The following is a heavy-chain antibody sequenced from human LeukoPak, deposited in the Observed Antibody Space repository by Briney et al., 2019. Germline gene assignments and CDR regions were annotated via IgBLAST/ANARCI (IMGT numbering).Heavy chain of an antibody. CDR2: IYYTGST. V-gene: IGHV4-39*01. D-gene: IGHD1-26*01. CDR3: ARRGGSGRAFDY. J-gene: IGHJ4*02. CDR1: GASISGGTYY. Sequence: SETLSLTFSVSGASISGGTYYWGWIRQPPGKGLEWIGSIYYTGSTYDNPSLKSRVTISVDTSKNQFSLKLSSVTAADTAVYYCARRGGSGRAFDYWGQGTLVTVSS.